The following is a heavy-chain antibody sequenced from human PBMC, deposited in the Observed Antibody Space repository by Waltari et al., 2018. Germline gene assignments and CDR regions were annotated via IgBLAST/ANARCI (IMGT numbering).Heavy chain of an antibody. J-gene: IGHJ3*02. CDR3: AKDRSSGWSRHAFDI. Sequence: QVQLMESGGGVVQPGGSLRLSCAASGFTFSSYGMHWVRQAPGKGLEWVAFIRYDGSNKYYVDSGKGRFTISRDKSKNTLYLQMNSLRAEDTAVYYCAKDRSSGWSRHAFDIWGQGTMVTVSS. V-gene: IGHV3-30*02. CDR1: GFTFSSYG. D-gene: IGHD6-19*01. CDR2: IRYDGSNK.